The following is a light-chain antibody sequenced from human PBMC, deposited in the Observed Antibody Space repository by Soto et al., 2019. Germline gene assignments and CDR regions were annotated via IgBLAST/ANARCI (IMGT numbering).Light chain of an antibody. V-gene: IGLV1-47*01. Sequence: QSVLTQPPSASGTPGQRVTISCSGSTSNIGSNYVYWYQQLPGTAPKLLIYMNNQWPSGFPDRFSGSKSGTSASLAISGLRSEDEADYYCAAWDDSLSGPVFGGGTKLTVL. CDR3: AAWDDSLSGPV. CDR1: TSNIGSNY. CDR2: MNN. J-gene: IGLJ2*01.